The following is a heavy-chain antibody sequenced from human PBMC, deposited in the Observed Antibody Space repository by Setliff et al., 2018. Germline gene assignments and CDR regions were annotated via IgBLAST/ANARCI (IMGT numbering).Heavy chain of an antibody. Sequence: PGGSLRLSCAASGFMFRGYLMAWVRQAPGKGLEWVASIRQDGFEKHYADSVKGRFTISRDNSKNTLYLQMNSLRPEDTAVYYCAGDKPLQHNYNFWSGYCPYWGQGTLVTVSS. CDR2: IRQDGFEK. CDR1: GFMFRGYL. V-gene: IGHV3-7*01. D-gene: IGHD3-3*01. CDR3: AGDKPLQHNYNFWSGYCPY. J-gene: IGHJ4*02.